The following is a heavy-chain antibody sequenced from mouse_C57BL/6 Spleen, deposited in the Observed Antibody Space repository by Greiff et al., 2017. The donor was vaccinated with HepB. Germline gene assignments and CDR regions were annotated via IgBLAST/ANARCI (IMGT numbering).Heavy chain of an antibody. Sequence: QVQLKQSGAELVRPGASVKLSCKASGYTFTDYYINWVKQRPGQGLEWIARIYPGSGNTYYNEKFKGKATLTAEKSSSTAYMQLSSLTSEDSAVYFCARGGYDYDLYYYAMDYWGQGTSVTVSS. V-gene: IGHV1-76*01. J-gene: IGHJ4*01. CDR1: GYTFTDYY. CDR3: ARGGYDYDLYYYAMDY. CDR2: IYPGSGNT. D-gene: IGHD2-4*01.